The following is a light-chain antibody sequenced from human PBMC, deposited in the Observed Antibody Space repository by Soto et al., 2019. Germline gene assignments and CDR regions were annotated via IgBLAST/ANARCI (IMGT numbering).Light chain of an antibody. CDR1: QSVAST. V-gene: IGKV3-15*01. CDR3: QQYNNWPRT. Sequence: EIVMTQSPVTLSLSPGDRATLSCRASQSVASTVAWFQQKPGQPPRLLIYGASASDTGIPARFSGSGSGTEFTITIISLQSEDVAVYYYQQYNNWPRTFGQGTKVEIK. CDR2: GAS. J-gene: IGKJ1*01.